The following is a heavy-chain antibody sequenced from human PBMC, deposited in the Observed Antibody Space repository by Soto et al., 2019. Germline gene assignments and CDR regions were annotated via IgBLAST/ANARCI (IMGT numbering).Heavy chain of an antibody. Sequence: EVQLVESGGGLVKPGGSLTLSCAASGFTFSSYRMNWVRQAQGKGLEWVSSISSSSRHIYYADSVKGRFTISRDNAKNSLYLQMNSLRAADTAMYFCARDRSDLSEPDQYLPRWGQGTLVAVAS. J-gene: IGHJ1*01. CDR1: GFTFSSYR. D-gene: IGHD1-26*01. CDR3: ARDRSDLSEPDQYLPR. V-gene: IGHV3-21*01. CDR2: ISSSSRHI.